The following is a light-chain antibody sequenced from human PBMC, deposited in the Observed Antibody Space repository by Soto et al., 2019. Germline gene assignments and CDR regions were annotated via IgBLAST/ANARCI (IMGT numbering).Light chain of an antibody. Sequence: DIQMTQSPSTLSASVGDRVTITCRASQTISTWLAWYQQKPGKAPELLIYHASNLQSGVPSRFSGSGSGTEFTLTISSLQPDDFATYYCQQYNSYSFGQGTKVDIK. CDR3: QQYNSYS. CDR2: HAS. CDR1: QTISTW. J-gene: IGKJ1*01. V-gene: IGKV1-5*01.